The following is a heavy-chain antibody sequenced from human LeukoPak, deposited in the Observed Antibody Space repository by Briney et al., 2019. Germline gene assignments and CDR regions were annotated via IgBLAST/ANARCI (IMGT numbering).Heavy chain of an antibody. CDR1: GGTFSSYA. V-gene: IGHV1-69*13. CDR3: ARVTSYCSSTSCHIGYYCYGMDV. J-gene: IGHJ6*02. Sequence: SVKVSCKAPGGTFSSYAISWVRQAPGQGLEWMGGIIPIFGTANYAQKFQGRVTITADESTSTAYMELSSLRSEDSAVYYCARVTSYCSSTSCHIGYYCYGMDVWGQGTTVTVSS. D-gene: IGHD2-2*01. CDR2: IIPIFGTA.